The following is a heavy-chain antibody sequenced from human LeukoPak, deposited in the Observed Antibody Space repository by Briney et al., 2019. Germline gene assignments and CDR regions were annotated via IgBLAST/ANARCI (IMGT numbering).Heavy chain of an antibody. CDR2: VHTTGSL. CDR1: GGSITSDVHY. J-gene: IGHJ2*01. D-gene: IGHD4-17*01. CDR3: ARGTKSPRTTVLTSFWYFDL. V-gene: IGHV4-61*02. Sequence: PSETLSLTCTVSGGSITSDVHYWNWIRQSAEKGLECIGRVHTTGSLDYNPSLKSRVTISIDTSSNHFSLMMDSVTTTDTAVYYCARGTKSPRTTVLTSFWYFDLWGRGTLVTVS.